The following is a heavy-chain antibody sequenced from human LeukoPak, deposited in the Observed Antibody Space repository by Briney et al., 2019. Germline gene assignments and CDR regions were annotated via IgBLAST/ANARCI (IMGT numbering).Heavy chain of an antibody. D-gene: IGHD4-11*01. CDR2: IYYSGST. CDR3: AREGMTTENLLDY. J-gene: IGHJ4*02. V-gene: IGHV4-39*07. CDR1: GGSISSSSYY. Sequence: SETLSLTRTVSGGSISSSSYYWGWIRQPPGKGLEWIGSIYYSGSTYYNPSLKSRVTISVDTSKNQFSLKLSSVTAADTAVYYCAREGMTTENLLDYWGQGTLVTVSS.